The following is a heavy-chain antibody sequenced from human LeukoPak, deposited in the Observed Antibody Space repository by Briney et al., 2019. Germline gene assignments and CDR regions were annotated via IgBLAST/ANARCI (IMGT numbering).Heavy chain of an antibody. D-gene: IGHD3-22*01. CDR3: ARDLKSSASLED. V-gene: IGHV1-46*01. CDR2: INPSGGST. Sequence: ASVKVSCKASGYTFTAYSMHWVRQAPGQGLEWMGIINPSGGSTSYARKFQGRVTMTRDTSTSTVYMELSSLRSEDTAMYYCARDLKSSASLEDWGQGTLVTVSS. CDR1: GYTFTAYS. J-gene: IGHJ4*02.